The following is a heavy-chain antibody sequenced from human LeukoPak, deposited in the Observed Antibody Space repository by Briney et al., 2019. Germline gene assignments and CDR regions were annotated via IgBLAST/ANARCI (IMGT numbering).Heavy chain of an antibody. CDR3: ARDAGLDYDILTGYYNFDY. J-gene: IGHJ4*02. V-gene: IGHV3-21*01. CDR2: ISSSSSYI. D-gene: IGHD3-9*01. CDR1: GFTFSSYS. Sequence: GGSLRLSCAASGFTFSSYSMNWVRQAPGKGLEWVSSISSSSSYIYYADSVKGRFTISRDNAKNSLYLQMNSLRAEDTAVYYCARDAGLDYDILTGYYNFDYWGQGTMVTVSS.